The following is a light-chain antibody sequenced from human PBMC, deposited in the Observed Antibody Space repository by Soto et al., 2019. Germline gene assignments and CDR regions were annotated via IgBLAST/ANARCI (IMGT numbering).Light chain of an antibody. CDR1: QGISNL. V-gene: IGKV1-17*01. CDR3: LQHNTYPYT. Sequence: DIQMTQSPSSLSASVGDRVTITCRASQGISNLLGWFQHKPGKAPKRLIYAASSLQGGVPSRFSGSGSGTEFTLPITRLQPEDFADYYCLQHNTYPYTFVQGTKLEIK. CDR2: AAS. J-gene: IGKJ2*01.